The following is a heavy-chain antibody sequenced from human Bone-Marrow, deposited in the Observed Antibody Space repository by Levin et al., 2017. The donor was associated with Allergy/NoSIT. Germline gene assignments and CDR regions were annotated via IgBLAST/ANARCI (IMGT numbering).Heavy chain of an antibody. CDR1: GGSISSSSYY. CDR3: ARRRNYHDTSVYDY. CDR2: IYYSGTT. J-gene: IGHJ4*02. D-gene: IGHD3-22*01. V-gene: IGHV4-39*01. Sequence: SETLYLTCTVSGGSISSSSYYWGWIRQPPGKGLEWIGIIYYSGTTYYNPSLKSRVTISVDTSKNQFSLRLTSVTAADTAEYYCARRRNYHDTSVYDYWGQGTLVTVSS.